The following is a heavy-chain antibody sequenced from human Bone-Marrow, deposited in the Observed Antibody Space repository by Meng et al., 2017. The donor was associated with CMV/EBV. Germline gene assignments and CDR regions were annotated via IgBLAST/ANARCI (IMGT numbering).Heavy chain of an antibody. CDR2: ISSSGSTI. Sequence: GESLKISCAASGFTFSSYEMNWVRQAPGKGLEWVSYISSSGSTIYYADSVKGRFTISRDNAKNSLYLQMNSLRAEDTAVYYCAHIVVVNGGDAFGIWGQGTRVTCSS. CDR3: AHIVVVNGGDAFGI. D-gene: IGHD2-21*01. V-gene: IGHV3-48*03. J-gene: IGHJ3*02. CDR1: GFTFSSYE.